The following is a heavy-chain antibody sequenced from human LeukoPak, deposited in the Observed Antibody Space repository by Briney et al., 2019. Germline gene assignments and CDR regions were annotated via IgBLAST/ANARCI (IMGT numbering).Heavy chain of an antibody. CDR1: GYTFTSYY. Sequence: ASVKVSCKASGYTFTSYYMHWVRQAPGQGLEWMGIINPSGGSTSYAQKFQGRVTMTTDTSTSTAYMELRSLRSDDTAVYYCARDTYYYDSSGYYPTFDYWGQGTLVTVSS. CDR2: INPSGGST. V-gene: IGHV1-46*01. D-gene: IGHD3-22*01. CDR3: ARDTYYYDSSGYYPTFDY. J-gene: IGHJ4*02.